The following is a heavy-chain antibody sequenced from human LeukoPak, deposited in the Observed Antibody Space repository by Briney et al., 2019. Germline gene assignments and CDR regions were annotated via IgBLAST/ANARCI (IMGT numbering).Heavy chain of an antibody. CDR1: GYTFTEYY. J-gene: IGHJ5*01. D-gene: IGHD6-13*01. CDR2: VTPSTGKI. Sequence: DSVKVSCKASGYTFTEYYIHWLRQAPGQGLEWMGWVTPSTGKIHYAQNFQGRVTMSRDTSTSTAYMQLGRLKSDDTAVYYCARDIAPSGSWWFDSWGQGTLVTVSS. CDR3: ARDIAPSGSWWFDS. V-gene: IGHV1-2*02.